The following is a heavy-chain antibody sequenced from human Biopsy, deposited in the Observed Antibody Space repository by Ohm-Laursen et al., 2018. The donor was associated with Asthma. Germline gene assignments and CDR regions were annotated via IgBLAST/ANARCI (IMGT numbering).Heavy chain of an antibody. J-gene: IGHJ3*02. CDR3: VRDGTDDAFDI. CDR2: ITGDGSQK. D-gene: IGHD1-1*01. Sequence: LRLSCSASGFTFGAFWMSWGRQTPGKGLEWVATITGDGSQKFYVDSVTGRFTISRDNSKNSLHLQMNSLREEDTAVYYCVRDGTDDAFDIWGQGTVVSVSS. V-gene: IGHV3-7*01. CDR1: GFTFGAFW.